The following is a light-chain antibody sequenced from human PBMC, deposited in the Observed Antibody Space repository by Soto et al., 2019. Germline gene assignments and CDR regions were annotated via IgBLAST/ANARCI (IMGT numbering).Light chain of an antibody. CDR1: SGSVSSNHF. CDR2: STT. V-gene: IGLV8-61*01. Sequence: QTVVTQEPSFSVSPGETVTVTCGLNSGSVSSNHFPSWYQQTPGQAPRTLIYSTTNRSSGVPDRFSGSKSGNTASLTISGLQTEDEADYYCSSYTSSSTWVFGGGTKLTVL. CDR3: SSYTSSSTWV. J-gene: IGLJ3*02.